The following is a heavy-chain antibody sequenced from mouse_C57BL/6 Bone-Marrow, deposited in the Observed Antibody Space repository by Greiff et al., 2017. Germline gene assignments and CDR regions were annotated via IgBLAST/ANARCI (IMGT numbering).Heavy chain of an antibody. CDR3: ARDYYCSSYGAY. CDR2: ISDGGSYT. D-gene: IGHD1-1*01. Sequence: DVMLVESGGGLVKPGGSLKLSCAASGFTFSSYAMSWVRQTPEKRLEWVATISDGGSYTYYPDNVKGRFTFSRDNATNNLYLQMSHLKSDDTAMYYCARDYYCSSYGAYWGQGTLVTVSA. J-gene: IGHJ3*01. V-gene: IGHV5-4*01. CDR1: GFTFSSYA.